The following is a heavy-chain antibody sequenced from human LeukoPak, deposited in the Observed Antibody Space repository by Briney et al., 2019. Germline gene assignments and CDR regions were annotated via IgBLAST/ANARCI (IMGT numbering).Heavy chain of an antibody. CDR3: AREVAGTPWIDY. CDR2: IYYSGST. Sequence: WVRQPPGKGLEWIGNIYYSGSTYYNPSLKSRVTISVDTSKNQFSLKLSSVTAADTAVYYCAREVAGTPWIDYWGQGTLVTVSS. D-gene: IGHD6-19*01. V-gene: IGHV4-39*02. J-gene: IGHJ4*02.